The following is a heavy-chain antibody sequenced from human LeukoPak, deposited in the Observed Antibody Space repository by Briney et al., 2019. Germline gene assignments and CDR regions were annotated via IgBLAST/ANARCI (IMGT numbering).Heavy chain of an antibody. D-gene: IGHD3-22*01. CDR2: IYYSGST. Sequence: SETLSLTCTVSGGSISSYYWSWIRQPPGKGLEWIGYIYYSGSTNYNPSLKSRVTISVDTSKNQFSLKLSSVTAADTAVYYCARDRRSTPYYYDSSGYPDAFDIWGQGTMVTVSS. CDR3: ARDRRSTPYYYDSSGYPDAFDI. J-gene: IGHJ3*02. CDR1: GGSISSYY. V-gene: IGHV4-59*01.